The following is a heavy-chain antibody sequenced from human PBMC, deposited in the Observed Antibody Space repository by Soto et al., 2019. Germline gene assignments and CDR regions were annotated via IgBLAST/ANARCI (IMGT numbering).Heavy chain of an antibody. CDR1: GANFNTYV. D-gene: IGHD2-15*01. J-gene: IGHJ6*02. V-gene: IGHV1-69*06. CDR3: ARGVLVVMAGYYNMDV. Sequence: QVQLVQSGAEVKKPGSSGNVSCKASGANFNTYVFTWVRQAPGQGVEWMGGINGLFGTTNYAQKFQGSVTITADNSTNIRYLALSGLRSEDTAVYYCARGVLVVMAGYYNMDVWGQGTTVTVSS. CDR2: INGLFGTT.